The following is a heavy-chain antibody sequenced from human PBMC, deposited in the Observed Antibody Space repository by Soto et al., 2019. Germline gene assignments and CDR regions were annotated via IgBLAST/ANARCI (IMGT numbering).Heavy chain of an antibody. CDR1: GFTFSSYG. CDR2: ISYDGSNK. CDR3: AKDRPVRGVIITPVPLDY. D-gene: IGHD3-10*01. V-gene: IGHV3-30*18. Sequence: GGSLRLSCAASGFTFSSYGMHWVRQAPGKGLEWVAVISYDGSNKYYADSVKGRFTISRDNSKNTLYLQMNSLRAEDTAVYYCAKDRPVRGVIITPVPLDYWGQGTLVTVSS. J-gene: IGHJ4*02.